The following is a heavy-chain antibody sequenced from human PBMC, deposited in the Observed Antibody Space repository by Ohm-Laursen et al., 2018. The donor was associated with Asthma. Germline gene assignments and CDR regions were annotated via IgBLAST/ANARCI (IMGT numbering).Heavy chain of an antibody. V-gene: IGHV1-58*01. CDR3: AAVSSGSYYYYYYGMDV. CDR1: GFTFTSSA. D-gene: IGHD3-22*01. J-gene: IGHJ6*02. CDR2: IVVGSGNT. Sequence: SVKVSCKASGFTFTSSAVQWVRQARGQRLEWIGWIVVGSGNTNYAQKFRERVTITRDMSTSTAYMELSSLRSEDTAVYYCAAVSSGSYYYYYYGMDVWGQGTTVTVSS.